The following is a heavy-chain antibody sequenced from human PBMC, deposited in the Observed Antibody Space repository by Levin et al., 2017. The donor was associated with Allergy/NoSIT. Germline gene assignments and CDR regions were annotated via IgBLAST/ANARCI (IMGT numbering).Heavy chain of an antibody. CDR2: INPNSGGT. CDR1: GYTFTGYY. V-gene: IGHV1-2*04. J-gene: IGHJ6*02. Sequence: GESLKISCKASGYTFTGYYMHWVRQAPGQGLEWMGWINPNSGGTNYAQKFQGWVTMTRDTSISTAYMELSRLRSDDTAVYYCARECTAMADPTDYYYYGMDVWGQGTTVTVSS. CDR3: ARECTAMADPTDYYYYGMDV. D-gene: IGHD5-18*01.